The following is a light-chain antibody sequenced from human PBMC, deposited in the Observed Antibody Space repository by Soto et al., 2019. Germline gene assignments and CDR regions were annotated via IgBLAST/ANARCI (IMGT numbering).Light chain of an antibody. CDR1: QSISSW. Sequence: DIQMTQSPSTLSASVGDRVTITCRASQSISSWLAWYQQKPGKAPNLLIYDASKLQSGVTSTFSGSESGTEFTLNIDSLQPDEFATYYSQQYYNYSTFGQGTKVDVK. V-gene: IGKV1-5*01. CDR2: DAS. J-gene: IGKJ1*01. CDR3: QQYYNYST.